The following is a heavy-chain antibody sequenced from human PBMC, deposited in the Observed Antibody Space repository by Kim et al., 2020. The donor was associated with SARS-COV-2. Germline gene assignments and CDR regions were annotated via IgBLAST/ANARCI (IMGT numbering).Heavy chain of an antibody. Sequence: GGSLRLSCAVSGFSISSHWMSWLRQAPGKGLEWVANIKADGSEKYYVDSVKGRFTISRDNAKNSLYLQMNNLRAEDTAVYYCARLWFGDLRYFDCWGQGTLVTVSS. D-gene: IGHD3-10*01. V-gene: IGHV3-7*01. CDR1: GFSISSHW. J-gene: IGHJ4*02. CDR3: ARLWFGDLRYFDC. CDR2: IKADGSEK.